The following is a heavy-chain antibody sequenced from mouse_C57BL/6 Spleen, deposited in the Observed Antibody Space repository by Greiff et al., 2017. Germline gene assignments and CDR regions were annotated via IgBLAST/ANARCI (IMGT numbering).Heavy chain of an antibody. CDR3: ARRVIYYGNYDAFDY. Sequence: DVMLVESGGGLVKPGGSLKLSCAASGFTFSDYGMHWVRQAPEKGLEWVAYISSGSSTIYYAATVKGRFTISRDNAKNTLFLQMTSLRSEDTAMYYCARRVIYYGNYDAFDYWGQGTSVTVSS. D-gene: IGHD2-1*01. J-gene: IGHJ4*01. CDR2: ISSGSSTI. V-gene: IGHV5-17*01. CDR1: GFTFSDYG.